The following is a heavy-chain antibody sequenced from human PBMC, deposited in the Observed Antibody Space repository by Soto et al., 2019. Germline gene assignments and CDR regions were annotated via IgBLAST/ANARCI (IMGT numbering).Heavy chain of an antibody. Sequence: FTCDVSRYSINNNNWWSWVRQPPGGGLEWIGELHHGGSTNYNPSLERRVTFSVDISKNQFFLKLSSVTAADTAVYYCTKNSAYALDYWGQGTLVTVSS. V-gene: IGHV4-4*02. CDR2: LHHGGST. CDR1: RYSINNNNW. D-gene: IGHD5-12*01. CDR3: TKNSAYALDY. J-gene: IGHJ4*02.